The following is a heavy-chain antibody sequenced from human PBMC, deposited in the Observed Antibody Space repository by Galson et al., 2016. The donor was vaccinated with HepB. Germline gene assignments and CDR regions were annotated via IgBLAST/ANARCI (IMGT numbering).Heavy chain of an antibody. J-gene: IGHJ4*02. CDR2: ISASGGNT. CDR3: AKDIPPRGHDSFDI. V-gene: IGHV3-23*01. Sequence: SLRLSCAASGFTLTTYGMNWVRQAPGKGLEWVSAISASGGNTYYADSVMGRFTISRDNSKNTLYLQMNSLRAEDTAIYYCAKDIPPRGHDSFDIWGQGTLGTVSS. CDR1: GFTLTTYG. D-gene: IGHD2-21*01.